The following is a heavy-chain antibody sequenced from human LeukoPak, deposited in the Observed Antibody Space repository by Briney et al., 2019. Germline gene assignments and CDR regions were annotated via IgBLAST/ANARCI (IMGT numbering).Heavy chain of an antibody. CDR1: GYTFTSYG. CDR3: ARVIAVAGVPNWFDP. Sequence: GASVKVSCKASGYTFTSYGISWVRQAPGQRLEWMGWISAYNGNTNYAQKLQGRVTMTTDTSTCTAYMELRSLRSDDTAVYYCARVIAVAGVPNWFDPWGQGTLVTVSS. CDR2: ISAYNGNT. J-gene: IGHJ5*02. V-gene: IGHV1-18*01. D-gene: IGHD6-19*01.